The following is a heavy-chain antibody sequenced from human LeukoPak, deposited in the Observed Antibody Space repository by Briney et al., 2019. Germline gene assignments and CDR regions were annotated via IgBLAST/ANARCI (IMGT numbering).Heavy chain of an antibody. J-gene: IGHJ3*02. Sequence: GRSLRLSCAASGFTFDDYAMHWVRQAPGKGLEWVSGISWNSGSIGYADSVKGRFTISRDNAKNSLYLQMNSLRAEDTAVYYCASEVLLWFGDAFDIWGQGTMVTVSS. V-gene: IGHV3-9*01. D-gene: IGHD3-10*01. CDR1: GFTFDDYA. CDR3: ASEVLLWFGDAFDI. CDR2: ISWNSGSI.